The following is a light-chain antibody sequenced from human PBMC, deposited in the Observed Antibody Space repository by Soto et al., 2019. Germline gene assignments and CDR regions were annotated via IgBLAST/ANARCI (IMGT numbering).Light chain of an antibody. CDR3: HQYENWPQT. V-gene: IGKV3-15*01. Sequence: IVFAQSPATLSVSPGERATLSCRASQSLSTNLAWYQQKPGQAPRLLIYGASTTATGIPARFSGSGSGTEFTLTISSLQSEDFALYYCHQYENWPQTFGQGTKVDIK. CDR2: GAS. J-gene: IGKJ1*01. CDR1: QSLSTN.